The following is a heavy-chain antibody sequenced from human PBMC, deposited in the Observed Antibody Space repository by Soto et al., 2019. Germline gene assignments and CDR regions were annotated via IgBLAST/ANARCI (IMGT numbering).Heavy chain of an antibody. V-gene: IGHV3-30-3*01. CDR2: ISYDGSNK. Sequence: QVQLMESGGGVVQPGRSLRLSCAASGLTFSSYAMHWVRQAPGKGLEWVAVISYDGSNKYYADSVKGRFTISRDNSKNTLYLQMNSLRAEDTAVYYCARPLWRDDYNWGYFDLWGRGTLVTVSS. J-gene: IGHJ2*01. CDR3: ARPLWRDDYNWGYFDL. D-gene: IGHD4-4*01. CDR1: GLTFSSYA.